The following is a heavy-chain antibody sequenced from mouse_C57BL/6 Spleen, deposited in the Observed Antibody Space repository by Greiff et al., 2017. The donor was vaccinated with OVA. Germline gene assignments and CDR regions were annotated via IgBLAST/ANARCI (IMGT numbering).Heavy chain of an antibody. CDR2: IHPNSGST. D-gene: IGHD2-1*01. V-gene: IGHV1-64*01. CDR3: ARSDGNYVGGFDY. J-gene: IGHJ2*01. Sequence: QVQLQQPGAELVKPGASVKLSCKASGYTFTSYWMHWVKQRPGQGLEWIGMIHPNSGSTNYNEKFKSKATLTVDKSSSTAYMQLSSLTSEDSAVYYCARSDGNYVGGFDYWGQGTTLTVSS. CDR1: GYTFTSYW.